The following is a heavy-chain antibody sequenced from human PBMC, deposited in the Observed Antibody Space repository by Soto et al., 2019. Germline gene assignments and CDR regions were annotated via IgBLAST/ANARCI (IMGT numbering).Heavy chain of an antibody. D-gene: IGHD1-1*01. CDR1: DCSLSSYY. CDR3: ARHYPIGNNWNYFDY. J-gene: IGHJ4*02. V-gene: IGHV4-59*08. Sequence: PSGTLSPTCPFSDCSLSSYYWGWIPQPPGKGLEWIGYIFYTGSTNYNPSLKSRVTISVDTSKNQFSLKLSSVTAADTAVYYCARHYPIGNNWNYFDYWGQGTLVTVSS. CDR2: IFYTGST.